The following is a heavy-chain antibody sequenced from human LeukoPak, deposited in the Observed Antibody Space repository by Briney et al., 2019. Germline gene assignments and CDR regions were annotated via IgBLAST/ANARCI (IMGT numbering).Heavy chain of an antibody. CDR3: AKLRETAGTGQANY. CDR1: GFTFSSYA. V-gene: IGHV3-23*01. CDR2: ISGSGGST. Sequence: GGSLRLSCAASGFTFSSYAMSWVRQAPGKGLEWVSAISGSGGSTYYADSVKGRLTISRDNSKDTLSLQMNSLRAEDTAVYFCAKLRETAGTGQANYWGQGTLVTVSS. J-gene: IGHJ4*02. D-gene: IGHD6-13*01.